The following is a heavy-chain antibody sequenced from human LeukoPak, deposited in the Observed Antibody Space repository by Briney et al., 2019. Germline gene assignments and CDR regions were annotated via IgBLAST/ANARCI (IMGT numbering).Heavy chain of an antibody. CDR3: ASSVGDYDSSGYPYYYYGMDV. CDR2: INHSGST. D-gene: IGHD3-22*01. CDR1: GGSFSGYY. J-gene: IGHJ6*02. Sequence: SETLSLTCAVYGGSFSGYYWSWIRQPPGKGLEWIGEINHSGSTNYNPSLKSRVTISVDTSKNQFSLKLSSVTAADTAVYYCASSVGDYDSSGYPYYYYGMDVWGQGTTVTVSS. V-gene: IGHV4-34*01.